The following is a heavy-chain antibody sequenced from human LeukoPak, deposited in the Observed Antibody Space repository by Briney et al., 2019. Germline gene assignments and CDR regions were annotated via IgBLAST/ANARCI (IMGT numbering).Heavy chain of an antibody. CDR1: GFDFSTYA. D-gene: IGHD2-15*01. V-gene: IGHV3-21*01. CDR3: ARGDIVKIFDY. CDR2: ISTMSNYI. J-gene: IGHJ4*02. Sequence: PGGSLRLSCAASGFDFSTYAINWVRQAPGKGLEWVSSISTMSNYIFYGDSVKGRFTISRDNAKNSLYLQMNSLRAEDTAVYYCARGDIVKIFDYWGQGTLVTVSS.